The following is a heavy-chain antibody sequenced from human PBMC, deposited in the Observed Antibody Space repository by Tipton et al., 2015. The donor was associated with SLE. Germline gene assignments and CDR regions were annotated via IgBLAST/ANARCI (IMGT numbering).Heavy chain of an antibody. Sequence: TLSLTCTVSGGSISSHYWSWIRQPPGKGLEWIGYIYYSGSTNYNPSLKSRVTISVDTSKNQFSLKLSSVTAADTAVYYCARQEPVAGIGCWGQGPLFTVSS. D-gene: IGHD6-19*01. J-gene: IGHJ4*02. CDR2: IYYSGST. CDR3: ARQEPVAGIGC. CDR1: GGSISSHY. V-gene: IGHV4-59*11.